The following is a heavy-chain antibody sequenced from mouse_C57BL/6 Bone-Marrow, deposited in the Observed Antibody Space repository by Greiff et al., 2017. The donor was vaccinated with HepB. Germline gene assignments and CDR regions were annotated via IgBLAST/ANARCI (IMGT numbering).Heavy chain of an antibody. CDR3: ARGYGSSFYYAMDY. CDR2: FNPYNDDT. CDR1: GYTFTTYP. J-gene: IGHJ4*01. V-gene: IGHV1-47*01. D-gene: IGHD1-1*01. Sequence: QVHVKQSGAELVKPGASVKMSCKASGYTFTTYPIEWMKQNHGKSLEWIGNFNPYNDDTKYNEKFKGKATLTVEKSSSTVYLELIRLTSDDSAVYYCARGYGSSFYYAMDYWDQGTSVTVSS.